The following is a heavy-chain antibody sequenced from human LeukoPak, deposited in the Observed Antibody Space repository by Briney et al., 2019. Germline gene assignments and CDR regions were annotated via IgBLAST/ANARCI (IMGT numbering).Heavy chain of an antibody. CDR2: IYYSGST. V-gene: IGHV4-4*08. J-gene: IGHJ4*02. CDR3: ARDPPAVAGKVGNC. CDR1: GGSISSYY. Sequence: SETLSLTCTVSGGSISSYYWSWIRQPPGKGLEWIGYIYYSGSTYYNPSLKSRVTISVDTSKNQFSLKLSSVTAADTAVYYCARDPPAVAGKVGNCWGQGTLVTVSS. D-gene: IGHD6-19*01.